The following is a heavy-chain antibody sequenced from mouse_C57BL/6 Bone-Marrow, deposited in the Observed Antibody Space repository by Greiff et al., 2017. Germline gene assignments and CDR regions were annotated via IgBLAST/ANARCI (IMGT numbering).Heavy chain of an antibody. V-gene: IGHV1-66*01. D-gene: IGHD2-4*01. CDR3: ASSDYEAWFAY. Sequence: LVKPGASVMISCKAFGYCFTSYYIHWVKQRLGQGLEWIGWIVPGSGNTKDNEKFKGKATLTADTSSSTAYMQLRSLTSEDSAVYYCASSDYEAWFAYWGQGTLVTVSA. J-gene: IGHJ3*01. CDR1: GYCFTSYY. CDR2: IVPGSGNT.